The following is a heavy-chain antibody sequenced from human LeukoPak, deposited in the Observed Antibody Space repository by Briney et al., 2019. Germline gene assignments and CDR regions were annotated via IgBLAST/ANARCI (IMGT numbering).Heavy chain of an antibody. J-gene: IGHJ4*02. V-gene: IGHV3-53*01. CDR1: GFNVRSNY. Sequence: GGSLRLSCAVSGFNVRSNYMTWVRQAPGKGLEWVSVLHSGGDTYYADSVRGRFTISRDNSENMLFLQMNGLRADDSAIYYCARRKVYYYYDYWGQGTLVTVSS. CDR2: LHSGGDT. CDR3: ARRKVYYYYDY. D-gene: IGHD5/OR15-5a*01.